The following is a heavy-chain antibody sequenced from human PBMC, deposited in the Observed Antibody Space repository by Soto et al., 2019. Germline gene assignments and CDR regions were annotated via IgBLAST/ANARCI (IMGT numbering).Heavy chain of an antibody. CDR3: ARGTSNWSWKFDY. CDR1: GDSIISSSRY. Sequence: SETLSLTCTVSGDSIISSSRYWGWIRQPPGKGLECIANIYYDGNTYYNPSLKSRVAISLDTSKNQFSLRLNSVTAADTAVYYCARGTSNWSWKFDYWGQGILVTVS. D-gene: IGHD1-20*01. V-gene: IGHV4-39*01. CDR2: IYYDGNT. J-gene: IGHJ4*02.